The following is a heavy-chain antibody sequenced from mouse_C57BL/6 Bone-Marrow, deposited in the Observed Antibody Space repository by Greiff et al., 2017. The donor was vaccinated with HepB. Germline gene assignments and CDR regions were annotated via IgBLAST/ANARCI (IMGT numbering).Heavy chain of an antibody. CDR3: AGGGHTIRTTWYSHF. CDR1: GFTFSSYA. Sequence: EVQVVESGGGLVKPGGSLKLSCAASGFTFSSYAMSWVRQTPEKRLEWVATISDGGSYTYYPDNVKGQFTIARDNAMTTQYLQMSHLKSEYTAMYYGAGGGHTIRTTWYSHFWGRGKAITVTA. V-gene: IGHV5-4*01. CDR2: ISDGGSYT. D-gene: IGHD2-5*01. J-gene: IGHJ1*03.